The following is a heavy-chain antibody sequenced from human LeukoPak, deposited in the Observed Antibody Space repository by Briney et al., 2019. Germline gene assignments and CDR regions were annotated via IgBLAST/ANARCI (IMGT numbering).Heavy chain of an antibody. J-gene: IGHJ4*02. V-gene: IGHV3-33*01. D-gene: IGHD6-13*01. Sequence: AGGSLRLSCAASGFTFSSYGMHWVRQAPGKGLEWVAAIWYDGSNKFYADSVKGRFTISRDNSKNTLYLQMNSLRAEDTAVYYCARDRAAADLDYWGQGTLVTVSS. CDR1: GFTFSSYG. CDR3: ARDRAAADLDY. CDR2: IWYDGSNK.